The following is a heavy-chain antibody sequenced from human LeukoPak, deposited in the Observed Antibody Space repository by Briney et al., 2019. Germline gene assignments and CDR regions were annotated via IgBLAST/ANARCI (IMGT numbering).Heavy chain of an antibody. CDR3: ARDSSSWYGGAFDI. D-gene: IGHD6-13*01. CDR1: GGSISSSSYY. Sequence: PSETLSLTCTVSGGSISSSSYYWGWIRQPPGKGLEWIGSIYYSGSTYYNPSLKSRVTISVDTSKNQFSLKLSSVTAADTAVYYCARDSSSWYGGAFDIWGQGTMVTVSS. V-gene: IGHV4-39*02. J-gene: IGHJ3*02. CDR2: IYYSGST.